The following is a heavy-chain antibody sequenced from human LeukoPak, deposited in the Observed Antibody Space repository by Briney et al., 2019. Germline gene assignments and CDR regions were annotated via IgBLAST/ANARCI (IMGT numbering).Heavy chain of an antibody. D-gene: IGHD3-16*01. CDR3: AADLSNPRMGASYLDS. J-gene: IGHJ4*02. Sequence: SVKVSCKASGFTSTNFAVQWLRQARGQRLEWIGWIIVGSGATKCAQDFQERVTITRDLSTSTLYMELRSLTSEDTAVYYCAADLSNPRMGASYLDSWGQGTLVTVSS. CDR1: GFTSTNFA. V-gene: IGHV1-58*01. CDR2: IIVGSGAT.